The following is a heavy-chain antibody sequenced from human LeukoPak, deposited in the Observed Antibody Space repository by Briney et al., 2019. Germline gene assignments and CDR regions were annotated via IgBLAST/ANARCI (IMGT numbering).Heavy chain of an antibody. V-gene: IGHV3-48*03. CDR3: ARGFRDTAMFLDY. CDR1: GFTFSSYE. Sequence: PGGSLRLSCAASGFTFSSYEMNWGRQAPGKGLEWMSAISGSSSNVYYAASVRGRFTISRDNAGNSLYLQLNTMRAEDTAVYYCARGFRDTAMFLDYWGQGTLVTVSS. J-gene: IGHJ4*02. D-gene: IGHD5-18*01. CDR2: ISGSSSNV.